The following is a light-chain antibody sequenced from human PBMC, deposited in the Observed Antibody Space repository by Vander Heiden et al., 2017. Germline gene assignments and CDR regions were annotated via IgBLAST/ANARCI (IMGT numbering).Light chain of an antibody. CDR2: GAS. V-gene: IGKV3-20*01. CDR1: QSVSSSY. CDR3: QQYGSSPPIT. Sequence: EIVLTQSPGTLSLSPGERATLSCRASQSVSSSYLAWYQQKPGQAPRLLIYGASSRATGIPDRFSGSGSGTDFTLTISRLEPEDFAVYYCQQYGSSPPITFGGGTKAEIK. J-gene: IGKJ4*01.